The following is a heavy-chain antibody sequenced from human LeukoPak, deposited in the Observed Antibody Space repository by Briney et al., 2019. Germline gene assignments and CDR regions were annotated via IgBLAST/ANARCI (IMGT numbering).Heavy chain of an antibody. CDR1: GASISTYY. Sequence: PSETLSLTCTVSGASISTYYWSWFRQPAGTGLEWIGRIHASGSTYYNPSLKSRVSMSIDLSKNQFSLSLNSVTAADTAVFYCARDIGSRIWGKGTTVIVSS. CDR2: IHASGST. J-gene: IGHJ6*04. CDR3: ARDIGSRI. D-gene: IGHD1-26*01. V-gene: IGHV4-4*07.